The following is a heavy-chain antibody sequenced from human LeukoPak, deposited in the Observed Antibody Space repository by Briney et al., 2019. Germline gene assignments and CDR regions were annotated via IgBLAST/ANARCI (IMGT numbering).Heavy chain of an antibody. CDR1: GFTFRQAR. Sequence: AGGSLRLSCAASGFTFRQARMHWVREAPGEGGEGVGRIKSKTDGGTTDYAAPVKGTFTISRDNSKNTIYLPMNSLRAEDTALYYCAKAAAAPGFDFSGQGTLVTVSP. CDR3: AKAAAAPGFDF. J-gene: IGHJ4*02. V-gene: IGHV3-15*07. D-gene: IGHD6-13*01. CDR2: IKSKTDGGTT.